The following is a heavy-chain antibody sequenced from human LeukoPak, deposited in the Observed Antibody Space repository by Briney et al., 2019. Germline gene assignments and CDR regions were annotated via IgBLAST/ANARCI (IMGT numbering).Heavy chain of an antibody. CDR2: IIPIFGTA. J-gene: IGHJ6*03. Sequence: SVKVSCKASGGTFSSYAISWVRQAPGQGLEWMGGIIPIFGTANYAQKFQGRVTITTDESTSTAYMELSSLRSDDTAVYYCARDLNIVGATTGVGDCYYYMDVWGKGTTVTVSS. CDR1: GGTFSSYA. V-gene: IGHV1-69*05. D-gene: IGHD1-26*01. CDR3: ARDLNIVGATTGVGDCYYYMDV.